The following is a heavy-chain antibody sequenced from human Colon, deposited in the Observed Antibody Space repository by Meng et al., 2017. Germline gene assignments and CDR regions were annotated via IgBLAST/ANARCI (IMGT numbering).Heavy chain of an antibody. D-gene: IGHD4-23*01. Sequence: QWQGAGPCLVKPSAPRSLPCSVSWASVSVKSFGSWVRQPPGRGLEWIGQIDHRGSAYYRPSLNSRVPMSLDKSRNQFSLRLTSVIAADTAVYYCARHGGYYQDFWGQGTLVTVSS. V-gene: IGHV4-4*02. CDR1: WASVSVKSF. CDR2: IDHRGSA. J-gene: IGHJ4*02. CDR3: ARHGGYYQDF.